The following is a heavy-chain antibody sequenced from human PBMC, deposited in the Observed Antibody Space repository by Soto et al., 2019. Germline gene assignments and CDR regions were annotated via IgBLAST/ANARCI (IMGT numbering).Heavy chain of an antibody. CDR3: ARTLSSSAENWFDP. V-gene: IGHV6-1*01. J-gene: IGHJ5*02. D-gene: IGHD6-6*01. CDR1: GDSVSSNSAA. Sequence: PSETLSLTCAISGDSVSSNSAAWNWIRQSPSRGLEWLGRTYYRSKWYNDYAVSVKSRITINPDTSKNQFSLQLNSVTPEDTAVYFCARTLSSSAENWFDPWGQGTLVTVSS. CDR2: TYYRSKWYN.